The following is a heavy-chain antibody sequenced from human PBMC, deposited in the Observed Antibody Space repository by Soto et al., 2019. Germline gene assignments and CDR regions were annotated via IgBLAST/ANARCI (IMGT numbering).Heavy chain of an antibody. CDR1: GFAFSDYA. Sequence: EVHLLESGGGLVQPGGSLRLSCAASGFAFSDYAMTWVRQAPGKGLEWVSDISDGDGATHYAYSVKGRFTISRDDSKNTLYLQMDSLRAEDAAVYYWAKGRTFCDFWGQGTLVTVSS. D-gene: IGHD3-16*01. V-gene: IGHV3-23*01. CDR2: ISDGDGAT. J-gene: IGHJ4*02. CDR3: AKGRTFCDF.